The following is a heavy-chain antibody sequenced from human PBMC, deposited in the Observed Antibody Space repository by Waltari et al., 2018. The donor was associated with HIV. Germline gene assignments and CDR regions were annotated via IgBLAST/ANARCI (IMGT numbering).Heavy chain of an antibody. CDR1: GFVFGSHW. CDR3: VKDVTVTHYGVYYSGLDV. Sequence: VESGGIPVQPGGSLRLSCTASGFVFGSHWMHWFRQSPGKGLLWVSRIDSDGFVAKYADAVKGRFTISRDNGKNKLFLEMKSLRVEDSGIYYCVKDVTVTHYGVYYSGLDVWGQGTTVTV. V-gene: IGHV3-74*03. J-gene: IGHJ6*02. CDR2: IDSDGFVA. D-gene: IGHD4-17*01.